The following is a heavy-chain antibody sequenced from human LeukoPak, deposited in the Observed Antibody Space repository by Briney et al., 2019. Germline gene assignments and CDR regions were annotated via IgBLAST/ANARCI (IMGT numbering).Heavy chain of an antibody. D-gene: IGHD1-26*01. Sequence: GGSLRLSCAASGFTFSSYAMLWVRQAPGKGLEWVAVISYDGSNKYYADSVKGRFTISRDNSKNTLYLQMNSLRAEDTAVYYCARDLSGIGYFDYWGQGTLVTVSS. CDR3: ARDLSGIGYFDY. J-gene: IGHJ4*02. V-gene: IGHV3-30*04. CDR1: GFTFSSYA. CDR2: ISYDGSNK.